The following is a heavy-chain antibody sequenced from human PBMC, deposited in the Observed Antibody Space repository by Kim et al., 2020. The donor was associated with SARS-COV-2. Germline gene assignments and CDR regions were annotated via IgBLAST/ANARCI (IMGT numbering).Heavy chain of an antibody. J-gene: IGHJ4*02. CDR3: AKSIWRQQWLALLDY. Sequence: DSGKGRFTISRDNAKNSLYLQMNSLRGEDTALYYCAKSIWRQQWLALLDYWGQGTLVTVSS. V-gene: IGHV3-9*01. D-gene: IGHD6-19*01.